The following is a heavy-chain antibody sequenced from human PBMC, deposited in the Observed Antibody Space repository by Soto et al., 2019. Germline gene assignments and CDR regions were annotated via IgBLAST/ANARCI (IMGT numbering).Heavy chain of an antibody. D-gene: IGHD3-10*01. J-gene: IGHJ4*02. CDR1: GYSFTSYW. CDR3: ARHERGSPSGNRVLDY. Sequence: GESLKISCKGSGYSFTSYWIGWVRQMPGKGLEWLGIIFPGASDPIYSSSFQGQVTFSADRSISTAYFHWSSLKASDTAMFYCARHERGSPSGNRVLDYWGQGTLVTVSS. V-gene: IGHV5-51*01. CDR2: IFPGASDP.